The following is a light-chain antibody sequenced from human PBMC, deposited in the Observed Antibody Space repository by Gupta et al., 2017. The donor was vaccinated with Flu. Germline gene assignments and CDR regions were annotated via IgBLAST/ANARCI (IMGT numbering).Light chain of an antibody. V-gene: IGKV3-20*01. CDR3: QHYGDSPART. CDR1: QSLRNTY. CDR2: GAS. Sequence: EIVLTQSPDTLSLSPGERATLSCRASQSLRNTYLAWYQQKPGQAPRLLIYGASTRATGIPARFSGSGSGTDFTLTISRREPEDLAVYYCQHYGDSPARTFGQGTRVEIK. J-gene: IGKJ1*01.